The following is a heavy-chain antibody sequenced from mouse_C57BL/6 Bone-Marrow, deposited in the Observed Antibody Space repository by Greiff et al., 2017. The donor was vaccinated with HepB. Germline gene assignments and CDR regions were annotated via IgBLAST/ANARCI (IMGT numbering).Heavy chain of an antibody. D-gene: IGHD2-3*01. Sequence: EVMLVESGGGLVQPGGSLKLSCAASGFTFSDYYMYWVRQTPEKRLEWVAYISNGGGSTYYPDTVKGRFTISRDNAKNTLYLQMSRLKSEDTAMYYCARRGWLLSYWYFDVWGTGTTVTVSS. V-gene: IGHV5-12*01. CDR3: ARRGWLLSYWYFDV. CDR2: ISNGGGST. J-gene: IGHJ1*03. CDR1: GFTFSDYY.